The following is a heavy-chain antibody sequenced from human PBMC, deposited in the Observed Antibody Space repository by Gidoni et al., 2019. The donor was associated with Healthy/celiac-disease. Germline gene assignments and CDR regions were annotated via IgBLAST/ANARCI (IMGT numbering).Heavy chain of an antibody. D-gene: IGHD4-17*01. CDR2: ISGSGGST. CDR1: GFPFSSYA. CDR3: AKGAGYGDYLLNDY. Sequence: EVQLLESGGGLVQTGGSLRLSCAASGFPFSSYALSWVRQAPGKGLEWVSAISGSGGSTYYADSVKGRFTISRDNSKNTLDLQMNSLRAEDTAVYYCAKGAGYGDYLLNDYWGQGTLVTVSS. V-gene: IGHV3-23*01. J-gene: IGHJ4*02.